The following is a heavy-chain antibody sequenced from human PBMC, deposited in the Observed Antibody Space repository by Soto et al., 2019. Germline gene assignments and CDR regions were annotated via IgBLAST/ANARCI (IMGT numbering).Heavy chain of an antibody. V-gene: IGHV1-2*02. CDR1: GYAFSDYY. CDR2: INPNSGGT. J-gene: IGHJ4*02. D-gene: IGHD1-1*01. CDR3: AKEPATAKPEGVDF. Sequence: GDSVQVCYKASGYAFSDYYIHWVRQAPGQGLEWMGWINPNSGGTKYAAKFHGGVTMTRDTSITTAYMELSRLRSGDTAVYYCAKEPATAKPEGVDFWGQGTMVTVSS.